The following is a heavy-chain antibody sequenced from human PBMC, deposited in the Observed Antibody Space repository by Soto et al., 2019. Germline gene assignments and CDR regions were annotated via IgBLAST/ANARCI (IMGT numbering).Heavy chain of an antibody. CDR3: ARFASGLYYYYSSGYYKYYFDY. V-gene: IGHV4-31*03. CDR1: GGSISSGGYY. D-gene: IGHD3-22*01. J-gene: IGHJ4*02. Sequence: PSETLSLTCTVSGGSISSGGYYWSWIRQHPGKGLEWIGYIYYSGSTYYNPSLKSRVTISVDTSKNQFSLKLSSVTAADTAVYYCARFASGLYYYYSSGYYKYYFDYWGQGTLVTVSS. CDR2: IYYSGST.